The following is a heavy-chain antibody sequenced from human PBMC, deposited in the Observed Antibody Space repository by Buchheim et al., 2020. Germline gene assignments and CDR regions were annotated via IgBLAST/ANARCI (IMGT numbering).Heavy chain of an antibody. D-gene: IGHD6-19*01. V-gene: IGHV3-15*01. J-gene: IGHJ4*02. Sequence: EVQLVESGGGLVKPGGSLRLSCAASGFTFSNAWMSWVRQAPGKGLEWVGRIKSKTDGGTTDYAAPVKGRFTIPRDESKNTLYLQMNSLKTEDTAVYYCTTDLGSGWYELSGDYWGQGTL. CDR2: IKSKTDGGTT. CDR3: TTDLGSGWYELSGDY. CDR1: GFTFSNAW.